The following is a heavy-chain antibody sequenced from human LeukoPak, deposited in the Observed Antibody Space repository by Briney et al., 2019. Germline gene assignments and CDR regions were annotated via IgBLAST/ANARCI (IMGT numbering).Heavy chain of an antibody. CDR2: IIPIFGSA. CDR3: AFARPGIAAAGTWFDP. CDR1: GYTFTSSA. V-gene: IGHV1-69*13. J-gene: IGHJ5*02. D-gene: IGHD6-13*01. Sequence: SVKVSCKASGYTFTSSAISWVRQVPGQGLEWMGGIIPIFGSANYAQKFQGRVTITADESTSTAYMELSSLRSEDTAVYYCAFARPGIAAAGTWFDPWGQGTLVTVSS.